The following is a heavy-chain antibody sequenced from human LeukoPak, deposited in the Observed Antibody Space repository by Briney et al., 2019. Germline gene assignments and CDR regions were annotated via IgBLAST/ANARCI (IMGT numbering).Heavy chain of an antibody. V-gene: IGHV3-30-3*01. CDR3: ARDKIDGYCSSTSCPLYYYGMDV. CDR2: ISYDGSNK. D-gene: IGHD2-2*01. CDR1: GFTFSSYA. Sequence: GGSLRLSCAASGFTFSSYAMHWVRQAPGKGLEWVAVISYDGSNKYYADSVKGRFTISRDNSKNTLYLQMNSLRAEDTAVYYCARDKIDGYCSSTSCPLYYYGMDVWGQGTAVTVSS. J-gene: IGHJ6*02.